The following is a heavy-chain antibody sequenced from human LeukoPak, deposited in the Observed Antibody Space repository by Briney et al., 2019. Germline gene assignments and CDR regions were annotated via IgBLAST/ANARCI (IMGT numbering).Heavy chain of an antibody. J-gene: IGHJ4*02. CDR1: GFTFSTSW. CDR3: ARAGSYRFDY. D-gene: IGHD3-16*02. V-gene: IGHV3-74*01. Sequence: RGPLRLSCVGSGFTFSTSWVHWVRQAPGQGLVWLSRMNGDGGTINYVDSVKGRFTVSRDNAKNTLYLQMNSLGVEDTAIYYCARAGSYRFDYWGPGTQVTVSS. CDR2: MNGDGGTI.